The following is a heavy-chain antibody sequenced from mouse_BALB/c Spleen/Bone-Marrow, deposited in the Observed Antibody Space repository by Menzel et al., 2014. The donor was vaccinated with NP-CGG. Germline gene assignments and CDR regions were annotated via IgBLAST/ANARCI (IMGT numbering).Heavy chain of an antibody. Sequence: EVKVVDSGGGLVKSGGSLKLSCAASGFTFNSYGMSWVRQTPEKRLEGVATISGGGSYTFYPDSVKGRFTISRDNAKNNLYLQLSSLRSEDTALYYCARHAYYDQTEVSFVYWGQGTLVTVSA. CDR2: ISGGGSYT. V-gene: IGHV5-9-2*01. CDR1: GFTFNSYG. CDR3: ARHAYYDQTEVSFVY. J-gene: IGHJ3*01. D-gene: IGHD2-4*01.